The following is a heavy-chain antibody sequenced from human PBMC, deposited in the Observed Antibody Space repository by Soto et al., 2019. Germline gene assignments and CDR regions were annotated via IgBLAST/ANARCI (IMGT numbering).Heavy chain of an antibody. CDR1: GGSISSGGYY. Sequence: QVQLQESGPGLVKPSQTLSLTCTVSGGSISSGGYYWSWIRQHPGKGLEWIGYMYNSVSTYYNPSLKSRVTLSVDTSKNQFSLKLSSVTAADAAVDYCSREPKSWGQGTLVTVSS. J-gene: IGHJ5*02. CDR3: SREPKS. CDR2: MYNSVST. V-gene: IGHV4-31*03.